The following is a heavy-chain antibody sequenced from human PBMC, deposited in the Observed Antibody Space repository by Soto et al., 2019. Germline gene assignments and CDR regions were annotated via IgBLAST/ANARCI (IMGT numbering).Heavy chain of an antibody. J-gene: IGHJ2*01. CDR2: ISYDGRNK. CDR1: GFTFSNYG. V-gene: IGHV3-30*18. D-gene: IGHD2-21*02. Sequence: QVQLVESGGGVVQPGRSLRLSCAASGFTFSNYGIHWVRQAPGKGLEWVAVISYDGRNKYYADSVKGRFTISRDNSKNALYLQMNSLRAEDTAEYYSAKDVVTAIPVGWYLDLWGRGTLVTVSS. CDR3: AKDVVTAIPVGWYLDL.